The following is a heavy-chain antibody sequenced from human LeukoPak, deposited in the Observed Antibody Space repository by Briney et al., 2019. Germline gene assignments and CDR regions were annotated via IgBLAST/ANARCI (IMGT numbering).Heavy chain of an antibody. Sequence: PGGSLRLSCAASGLTFTDYYMSWIRQAPGKGLEWVSYISNSGNNIYYADSVKGRFTISRDNAKNSLYLQMNSLGAEDTAVHYCARFGYYDSSGYWGDTFDIWGQGTMVTVSS. CDR1: GLTFTDYY. V-gene: IGHV3-11*01. CDR3: ARFGYYDSSGYWGDTFDI. CDR2: ISNSGNNI. J-gene: IGHJ3*02. D-gene: IGHD3-22*01.